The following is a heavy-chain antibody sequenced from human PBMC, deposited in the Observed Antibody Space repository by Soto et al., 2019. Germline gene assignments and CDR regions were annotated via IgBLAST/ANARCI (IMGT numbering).Heavy chain of an antibody. CDR3: AREAGRNGFDP. J-gene: IGHJ5*02. CDR1: GFTFSTYA. Sequence: QVQLVESGGGVVQPGRSLRLSCAASGFTFSTYAMHWVRQAPGKGLEWVALIWYDGSNKYYADSVKGRFTISRDNSKNTLYLQMNSLRAEGTAVYYCAREAGRNGFDPWGQGTLVTVSS. V-gene: IGHV3-33*01. CDR2: IWYDGSNK.